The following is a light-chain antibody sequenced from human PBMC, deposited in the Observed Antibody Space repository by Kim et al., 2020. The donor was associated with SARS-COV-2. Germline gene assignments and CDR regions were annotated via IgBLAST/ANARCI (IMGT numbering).Light chain of an antibody. J-gene: IGKJ1*01. CDR3: VQYANFPRT. V-gene: IGKV1-17*03. CDR2: AAS. Sequence: ASGGDRVTITCRASREINNFLGWFQQKPGEAPKRLIHAASSLQSGVPSRFSGSGSGTEFTLTISSLHPEDFATYYCVQYANFPRTFGQGTKVDIK. CDR1: REINNF.